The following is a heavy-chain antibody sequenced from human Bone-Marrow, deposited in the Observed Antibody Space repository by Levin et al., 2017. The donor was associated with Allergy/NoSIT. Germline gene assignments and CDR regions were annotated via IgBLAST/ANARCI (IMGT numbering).Heavy chain of an antibody. CDR1: GFSLRTSGMG. CDR2: IYWDDDK. CDR3: AHRPPGGYNWNNNWFDP. D-gene: IGHD1/OR15-1a*01. Sequence: SGPTLVKPTQTLTLTCTFSGFSLRTSGMGVGWIRQPPGKALEWLALIYWDDDKRYNPSLKSRITITKDTSKNQVVLTMTNMNPVDTATYYCAHRPPGGYNWNNNWFDPWGQGTLVIVSS. J-gene: IGHJ5*02. V-gene: IGHV2-5*02.